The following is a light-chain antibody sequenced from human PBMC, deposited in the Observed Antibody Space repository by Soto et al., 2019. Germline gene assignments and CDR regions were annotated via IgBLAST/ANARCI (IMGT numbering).Light chain of an antibody. Sequence: DIPMTQSPSTLSASVGDRVTITCRASQSISIWLAWYQQKPGKAPNLLISKASSLESRVPSRFIGSGSGTEFTLTISSRQPDYFASYYCQQYNNYPCTFGQGTTVQIK. CDR3: QQYNNYPCT. V-gene: IGKV1-5*03. CDR2: KAS. CDR1: QSISIW. J-gene: IGKJ1*01.